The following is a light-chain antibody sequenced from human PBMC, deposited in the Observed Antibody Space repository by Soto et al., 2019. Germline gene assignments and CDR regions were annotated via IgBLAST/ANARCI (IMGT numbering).Light chain of an antibody. J-gene: IGKJ1*01. CDR2: DAS. Sequence: EIVLTQSPATLSLSPGERATLSCRVSQSVSSYLAWYQQKPGQAPRLLIYDASNRATGIPARFSGSGFGTDFTLTISSLEPEDFAVYYCQQRSNWPPWTFGQGTKVDIK. CDR1: QSVSSY. CDR3: QQRSNWPPWT. V-gene: IGKV3-11*01.